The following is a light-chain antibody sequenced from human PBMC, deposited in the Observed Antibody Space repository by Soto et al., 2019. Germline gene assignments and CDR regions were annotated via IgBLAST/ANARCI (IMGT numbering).Light chain of an antibody. V-gene: IGLV1-40*01. Sequence: QSVLTQPPSVSGAPGQRVTISCTGSSSNIGAGYDVHWYQQLPGTAPKLLIYGNSNRPSGVPDRFSGSKSGTSASLAITGLQAENDADYYCQSYDRSLSGWVFGGGTKLTVL. CDR1: SSNIGAGYD. CDR2: GNS. CDR3: QSYDRSLSGWV. J-gene: IGLJ3*02.